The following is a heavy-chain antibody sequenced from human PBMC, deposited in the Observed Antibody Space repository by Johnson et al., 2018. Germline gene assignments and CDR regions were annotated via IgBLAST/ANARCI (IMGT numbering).Heavy chain of an antibody. CDR3: ESELGMLRGTYYYAGMDV. D-gene: IGHD3-10*01. J-gene: IGHJ6*02. CDR2: IWYDGSQK. Sequence: QVQLVESGGGVVQPGRSLRLSCSASGFTFSNYGMHWVRQAPGKGLEWVAVIWYDGSQKYYVDSVKGRFTISRDNSKKTCYLQMNSLRAEDTAVDSCESELGMLRGTYYYAGMDVWGQGTTVTVSS. CDR1: GFTFSNYG. V-gene: IGHV3-33*01.